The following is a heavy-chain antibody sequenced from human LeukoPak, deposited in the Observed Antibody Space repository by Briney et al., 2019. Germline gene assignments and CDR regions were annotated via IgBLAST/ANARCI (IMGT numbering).Heavy chain of an antibody. D-gene: IGHD3-3*01. V-gene: IGHV3-9*03. CDR1: GFTFDDYA. Sequence: GGSLRLSCAASGFTFDDYAMHWVRQAPGKGLEWVSGISWNSRSIGYADSVKGQFTISRDNAKNSLYLQMNSLRAEDMALYYCARAWSGYYSAFDIWGQGTMVTVSS. CDR2: ISWNSRSI. CDR3: ARAWSGYYSAFDI. J-gene: IGHJ3*02.